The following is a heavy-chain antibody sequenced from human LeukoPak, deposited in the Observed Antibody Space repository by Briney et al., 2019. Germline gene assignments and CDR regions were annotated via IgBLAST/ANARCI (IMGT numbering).Heavy chain of an antibody. D-gene: IGHD3-3*01. V-gene: IGHV4-39*07. Sequence: PSETLSLTCTVSGGSISSSSYYWGWIRQPPGKGLEWIGSIYYSGSTYYNPSLKSRVTISVDTSKNQFSLKLSSVTAADTAVYYCARDRDDFWSGYFSGGQGTLVTVSS. CDR1: GGSISSSSYY. CDR3: ARDRDDFWSGYFS. CDR2: IYYSGST. J-gene: IGHJ4*02.